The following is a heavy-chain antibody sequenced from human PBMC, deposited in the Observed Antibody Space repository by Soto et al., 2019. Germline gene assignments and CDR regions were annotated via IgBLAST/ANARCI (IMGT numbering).Heavy chain of an antibody. V-gene: IGHV3-23*01. D-gene: IGHD1-1*01. J-gene: IGHJ4*02. CDR2: IGGSGFPT. Sequence: GGSLRLSCAASGFIFSNYAMTWVRQAPGKGLEWVSAIGGSGFPTFYSDSVKGRFTISRDTSKNTVFLQMDSLRADDTAVYYCAKDVERTEYWGQGILATVSS. CDR3: AKDVERTEY. CDR1: GFIFSNYA.